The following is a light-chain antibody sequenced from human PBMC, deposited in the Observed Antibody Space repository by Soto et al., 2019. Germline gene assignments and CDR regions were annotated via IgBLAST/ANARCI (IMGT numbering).Light chain of an antibody. CDR2: DVS. Sequence: ALSQPATVCGSPRQSITISCPGTSSDVGGYNYVSWYQQHPGKAPRLMIYDVSTRPSGVSNRFSGSKSGNTASLTISGLQADDEADYHCSSHTPTRSYVFGTGTKVP. CDR1: SSDVGGYNY. V-gene: IGLV2-14*03. J-gene: IGLJ1*01. CDR3: SSHTPTRSYV.